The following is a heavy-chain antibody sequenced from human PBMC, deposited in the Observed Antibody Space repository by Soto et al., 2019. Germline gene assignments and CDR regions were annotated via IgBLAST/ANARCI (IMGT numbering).Heavy chain of an antibody. J-gene: IGHJ4*02. Sequence: QVQLVQSGAEVKKPGSSVKVSCKASGGTFSSYAISWVRQAPGQGLEWMGGIIPIFGTANYAQKFQGRVTMTRNTSISTAYMELSSLRSEDTAVYYCARGGYSGYDYYFDYWGQGTLVTVSS. CDR2: IIPIFGTA. CDR3: ARGGYSGYDYYFDY. V-gene: IGHV1-69*06. D-gene: IGHD5-12*01. CDR1: GGTFSSYA.